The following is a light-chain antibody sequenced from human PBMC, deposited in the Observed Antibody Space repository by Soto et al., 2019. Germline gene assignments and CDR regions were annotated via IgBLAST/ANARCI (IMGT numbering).Light chain of an antibody. CDR2: GAS. J-gene: IGKJ1*01. CDR1: QSVSGNF. V-gene: IGKV3-15*01. CDR3: QQYNNWPPWT. Sequence: EVVLKQSPGTLSLSQGERATLSCRASQSVSGNFLAWYQEKPGQAPRLLIYGASTRATGIPARFSGSGSGTEFTLTISSLQSEDFAVYYCQQYNNWPPWTFGQGTMVDIK.